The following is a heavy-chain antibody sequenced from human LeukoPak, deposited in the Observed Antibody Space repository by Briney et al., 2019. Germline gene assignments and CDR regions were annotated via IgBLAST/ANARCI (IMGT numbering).Heavy chain of an antibody. CDR1: GGPISSYY. CDR3: ARGALNWFDP. CDR2: IYYSGST. J-gene: IGHJ5*02. Sequence: SETLSLTCTVSGGPISSYYWSWIRQPPGKGLEWIGYIYYSGSTNYNPSLKSRVTISVDTSKNQFSLKLSSVTAADRAVYYCARGALNWFDPWGQGTLVTVSS. V-gene: IGHV4-59*01.